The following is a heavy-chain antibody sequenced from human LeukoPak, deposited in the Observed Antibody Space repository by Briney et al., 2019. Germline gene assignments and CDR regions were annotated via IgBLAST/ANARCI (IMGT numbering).Heavy chain of an antibody. CDR3: ARDRMGRIFDY. Sequence: GGSLRLSCAASGFTFSSYWMSWVRQAPGKGREWVANIKQDGGEKYYVESVKGRFTISRDNDKNSLYLQMNSLRAEDTAVYYCARDRMGRIFDYWGQGTLVTVSS. CDR1: GFTFSSYW. V-gene: IGHV3-7*01. D-gene: IGHD1-26*01. J-gene: IGHJ4*02. CDR2: IKQDGGEK.